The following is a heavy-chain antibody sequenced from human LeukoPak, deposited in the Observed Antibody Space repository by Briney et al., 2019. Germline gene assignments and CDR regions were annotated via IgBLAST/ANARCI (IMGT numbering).Heavy chain of an antibody. V-gene: IGHV3-20*04. CDR2: IKRSGGST. J-gene: IGHJ4*02. Sequence: PGGSLRLSCAASGFTFDYYGMSWVRQAPGKGLEWVSAIKRSGGSTFYADSVKGRFTISRDNAENSLYLQMNSLRAEDTAFYYCARENASGSFALAEVGLDYWGQGTLVTVSS. CDR1: GFTFDYYG. D-gene: IGHD3-10*01. CDR3: ARENASGSFALAEVGLDY.